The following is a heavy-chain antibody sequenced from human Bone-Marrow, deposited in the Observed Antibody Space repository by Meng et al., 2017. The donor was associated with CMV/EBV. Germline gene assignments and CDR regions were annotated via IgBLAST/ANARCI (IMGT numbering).Heavy chain of an antibody. D-gene: IGHD1-7*01. V-gene: IGHV3-30-3*01. CDR2: ISYDGSNK. CDR3: ARDRYGITGTLSAFDI. J-gene: IGHJ3*02. Sequence: GESLKISCAASGFTFSDYYMSWIRQAPGKGLEWVAVISYDGSNKYYADSVKGRFTISRENSKNTLYVQMNSLRAEDTAVYYCARDRYGITGTLSAFDIWGQGTMVTVSS. CDR1: GFTFSDYY.